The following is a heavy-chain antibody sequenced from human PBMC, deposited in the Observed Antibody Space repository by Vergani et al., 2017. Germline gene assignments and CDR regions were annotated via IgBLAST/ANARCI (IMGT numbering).Heavy chain of an antibody. J-gene: IGHJ1*01. CDR1: GYSISSGYY. D-gene: IGHD3-9*01. V-gene: IGHV4-38-2*02. CDR2: IYHSGST. CDR3: ARDDRWSWGISDYPILTDAEYFQQ. Sequence: QVQLQESGPGLVKPSETLPLTCTVSGYSISSGYYWGWIRQPPGKGLEWIGSIYHSGSTYYNPSLKSRVTISGDTPKNQFSLKRSSVTAADTAVYYWARDDRWSWGISDYPILTDAEYFQQWGQGTLVTVSS.